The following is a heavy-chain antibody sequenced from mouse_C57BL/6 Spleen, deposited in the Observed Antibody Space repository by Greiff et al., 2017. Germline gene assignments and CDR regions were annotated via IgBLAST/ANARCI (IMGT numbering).Heavy chain of an antibody. CDR2: IYPGDGDT. Sequence: QVQLQQSGAELVKPGASVKISCKASGYAFSSYWMNWVKQRPGKGLEWIGQIYPGDGDTNYNGKFKGKATLTADKSSSTAYMQLSSLTSEDSAVYFCARRGITTVVAPLDYWGQGTTLTVSS. J-gene: IGHJ2*01. CDR1: GYAFSSYW. V-gene: IGHV1-80*01. D-gene: IGHD1-1*01. CDR3: ARRGITTVVAPLDY.